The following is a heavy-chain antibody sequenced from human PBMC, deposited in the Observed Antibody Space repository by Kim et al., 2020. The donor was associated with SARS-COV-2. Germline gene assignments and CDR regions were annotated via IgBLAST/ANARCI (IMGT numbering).Heavy chain of an antibody. D-gene: IGHD6-13*01. J-gene: IGHJ4*02. CDR2: IKSDGSST. CDR3: ASAINSSPFCDY. Sequence: GGSLRLSCAASGFTFSSYWMHWVRQAPGKGLVWVSRIKSDGSSTSYADSVKGRFTISRDNTKNTLYLQMNSLRAEDTAVYYCASAINSSPFCDYWGQGTVVTVSS. CDR1: GFTFSSYW. V-gene: IGHV3-74*01.